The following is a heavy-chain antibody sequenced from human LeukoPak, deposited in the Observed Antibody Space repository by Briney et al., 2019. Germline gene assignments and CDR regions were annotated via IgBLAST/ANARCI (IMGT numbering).Heavy chain of an antibody. D-gene: IGHD3-22*01. CDR2: IYSGGST. J-gene: IGHJ5*02. Sequence: GGSLRLSCAASGFTFSSNYMSWVRQAPGKGLEWVSVIYSGGSTYYADSVKGRFTISRDNSKNTLYLQMNSLRAEDTAVYYCARFITMMSIGNWFDPWGQGTLVTVSS. CDR1: GFTFSSNY. V-gene: IGHV3-66*02. CDR3: ARFITMMSIGNWFDP.